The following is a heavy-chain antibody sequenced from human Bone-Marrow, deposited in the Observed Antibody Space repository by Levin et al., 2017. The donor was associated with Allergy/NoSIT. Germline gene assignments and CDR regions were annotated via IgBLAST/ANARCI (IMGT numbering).Heavy chain of an antibody. Sequence: GGSLRLSCAASGFTFSGSAMHWVRQASGKGLEWVGRIRSKANSYATAYAASVKGRFTISRDDSKNTAYLQMNSLKTEDTAVYYCTYYDFWSGYYGLDYWGQGTLVTVSS. CDR1: GFTFSGSA. D-gene: IGHD3-3*01. CDR2: IRSKANSYAT. CDR3: TYYDFWSGYYGLDY. J-gene: IGHJ4*02. V-gene: IGHV3-73*01.